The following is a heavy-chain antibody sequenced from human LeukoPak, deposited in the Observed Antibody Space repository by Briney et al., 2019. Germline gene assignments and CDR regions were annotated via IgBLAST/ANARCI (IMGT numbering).Heavy chain of an antibody. CDR1: SGSISSYY. J-gene: IGHJ5*02. V-gene: IGHV4-4*07. Sequence: SETLSLTCTVSSGSISSYYWSWIRQPAGKGLEWIGRIYTSGNTNYNPSLKSRVTISVDTSKNQFSLELSSVTAADTAVYYCARHPGNYYDSSGYYHWGQGTLVTVSS. CDR3: ARHPGNYYDSSGYYH. D-gene: IGHD3-22*01. CDR2: IYTSGNT.